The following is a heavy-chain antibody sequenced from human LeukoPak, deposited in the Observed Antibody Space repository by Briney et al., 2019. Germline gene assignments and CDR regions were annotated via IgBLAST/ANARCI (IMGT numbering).Heavy chain of an antibody. Sequence: SETLSLTCTVSGGSISSYYWSWIRQPAGKGLEWIGRIYTSGSTNYNPSLKSRGTMSVDTSKNQFSLKLSSVTAAATAVYYCARVVHEQHFWSGFGGGYYMDVWGKGTTVTVSS. V-gene: IGHV4-4*07. CDR1: GGSISSYY. CDR2: IYTSGST. CDR3: ARVVHEQHFWSGFGGGYYMDV. D-gene: IGHD3-3*02. J-gene: IGHJ6*03.